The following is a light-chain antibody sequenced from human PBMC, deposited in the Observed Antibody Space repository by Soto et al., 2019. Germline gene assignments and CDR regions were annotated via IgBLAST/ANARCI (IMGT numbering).Light chain of an antibody. J-gene: IGLJ3*02. Sequence: QPVLTQSSSASASLGSSVKLTCTLSSGHSSYIIAWHQQQPGKAPRYLMKLEGSGSYNKGSGVPDRFSGSSSGADRYLTISNLQFEDEADYYCETSDSNTHTVFGGGTQLTVL. CDR2: LEGSGSY. CDR3: ETSDSNTHTV. CDR1: SGHSSYI. V-gene: IGLV4-60*02.